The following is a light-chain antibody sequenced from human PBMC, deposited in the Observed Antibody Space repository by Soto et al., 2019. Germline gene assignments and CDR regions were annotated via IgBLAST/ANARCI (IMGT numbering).Light chain of an antibody. Sequence: QSALTQPASVSGSPGQSITISCTGTSSDVGGYNYVSWYQQHPSKAPKLMIYEVSNRPSGVSNRFSGSKSGNTASLTISGFQAEDEADYYCSSYTSSITYVFGTGTKLTVL. CDR1: SSDVGGYNY. J-gene: IGLJ1*01. CDR2: EVS. CDR3: SSYTSSITYV. V-gene: IGLV2-14*01.